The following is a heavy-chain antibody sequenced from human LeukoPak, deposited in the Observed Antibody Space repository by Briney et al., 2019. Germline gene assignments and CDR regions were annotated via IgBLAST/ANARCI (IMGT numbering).Heavy chain of an antibody. CDR2: ITSDGSGT. V-gene: IGHV3-74*03. CDR3: ARRYGLEN. D-gene: IGHD3-10*01. CDR1: GFSFRSDW. J-gene: IGHJ4*02. Sequence: GGSLRLSCVGSGFSFRSDWMHWVRQAPGKGLVWVARITSDGSGTTYVDSVRGRFTVSRDNAKSTLFLHMNSLRAEVTAVYFCARRYGLENWGQGTLVTVSS.